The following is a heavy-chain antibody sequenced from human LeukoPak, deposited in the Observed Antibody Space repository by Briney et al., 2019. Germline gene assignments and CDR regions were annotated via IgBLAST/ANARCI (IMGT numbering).Heavy chain of an antibody. V-gene: IGHV1-46*01. CDR2: INLNGGST. CDR3: ARESEDSPSNDRKWVRVRGPYDGMDV. CDR1: GYTLTRNF. J-gene: IGHJ6*02. Sequence: ASVKVSCKASGYTLTRNFIHWVRQAPGQGLEWMGIINLNGGSTSYPPKFQGRVTMTRDTSTTTVYMQLSRLKSEDTAVYYCARESEDSPSNDRKWVRVRGPYDGMDVWGQGTTVTVSS. D-gene: IGHD3-10*01.